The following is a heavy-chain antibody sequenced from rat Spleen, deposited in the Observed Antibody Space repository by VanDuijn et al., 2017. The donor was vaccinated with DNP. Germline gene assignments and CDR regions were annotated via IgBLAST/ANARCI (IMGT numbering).Heavy chain of an antibody. D-gene: IGHD1-9*01. J-gene: IGHJ1*01. V-gene: IGHV5-31*01. CDR3: ARGTYYGYTPYWYFDF. CDR2: ITTSGGST. CDR1: GFTFNNYW. Sequence: EVQLVESGGDLVQPGRSLKLSCVASGFTFNNYWMTWIRQVPGKGLEWIASITTSGGSTYYPDSVKGRFTISRDNAKNTLYLQMNSLRSEDTATYYCARGTYYGYTPYWYFDFWGPGTMVTVSS.